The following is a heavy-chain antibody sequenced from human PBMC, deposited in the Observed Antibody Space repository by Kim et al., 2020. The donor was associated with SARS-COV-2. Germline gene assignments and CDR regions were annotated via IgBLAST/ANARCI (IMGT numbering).Heavy chain of an antibody. CDR1: GFTFDDYG. CDR3: ARAVGSSWYGSFYDY. Sequence: GGSLRLSCAASGFTFDDYGMSWVRQAPGKGLEWVSGINWNGGSTGYADSVKGRFTISRDNAKNSLYLQMNSLRAEDTALYHCARAVGSSWYGSFYDYWGQGTLVTVSS. J-gene: IGHJ4*02. V-gene: IGHV3-20*01. D-gene: IGHD6-13*01. CDR2: INWNGGST.